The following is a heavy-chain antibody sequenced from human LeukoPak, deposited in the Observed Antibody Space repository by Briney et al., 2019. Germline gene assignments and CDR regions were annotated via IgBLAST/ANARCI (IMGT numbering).Heavy chain of an antibody. V-gene: IGHV3-11*01. CDR2: ISSGGNTI. CDR1: GFTFRDYY. J-gene: IGHJ3*02. CDR3: ARVFLDAFDI. Sequence: PGGSLRLSCAASGFTFRDYYMSWIRQAPGKGLDWVSYISSGGNTIYYADSVKGRFTISRDNAKNSLYLQMNSLRAEDTAVYHCARVFLDAFDIWGQGTMVTVSS.